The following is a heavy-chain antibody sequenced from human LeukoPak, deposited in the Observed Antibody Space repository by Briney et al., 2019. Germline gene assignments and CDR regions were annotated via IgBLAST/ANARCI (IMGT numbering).Heavy chain of an antibody. V-gene: IGHV4-38-2*01. CDR3: ARWEFGELSDFDY. CDR1: GYSISSGYY. Sequence: SETLSLTCAVSGYSISSGYYWGWIRQPPGKGLEWIGSIYHSGSTYYNPSLKSRVTISVDTSKNQFSLKLSSVTAADTAVYYCARWEFGELSDFDYWGQGTLVTVSS. CDR2: IYHSGST. J-gene: IGHJ4*02. D-gene: IGHD3-10*01.